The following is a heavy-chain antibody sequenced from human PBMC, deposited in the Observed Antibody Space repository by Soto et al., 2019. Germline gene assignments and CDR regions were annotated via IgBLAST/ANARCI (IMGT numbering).Heavy chain of an antibody. D-gene: IGHD3-3*01. CDR1: GYTFTSYY. J-gene: IGHJ6*02. CDR2: INPSGGYT. CDR3: ARSRSMGDWSASVTTDDYGMDV. V-gene: IGHV1-46*01. Sequence: QVQLVQSGAEVKKPGASVKVSCQTSGYTFTSYYIHWVRQAHGQGLAWMGIINPSGGYTKYSKKFQDRVTMTRDAATNIVYMELSSLTSEDTAVYFCARSRSMGDWSASVTTDDYGMDVWGQGTTVTVSS.